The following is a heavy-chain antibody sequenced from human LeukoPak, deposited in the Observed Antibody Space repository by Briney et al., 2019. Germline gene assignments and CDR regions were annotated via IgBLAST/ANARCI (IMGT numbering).Heavy chain of an antibody. Sequence: AESMRLAWAAAAFTFSSYAMHWDRQAQGKGLEYVSAISSNGGSTYYANSVKGRFTISRDNSKNTLYLQMGSLRAEGMAVYYCAIDLVGYYYGSGSYHYYMDVWGKGTTVTIPS. J-gene: IGHJ6*03. V-gene: IGHV3-64*01. CDR1: AFTFSSYA. CDR3: AIDLVGYYYGSGSYHYYMDV. D-gene: IGHD3-10*01. CDR2: ISSNGGST.